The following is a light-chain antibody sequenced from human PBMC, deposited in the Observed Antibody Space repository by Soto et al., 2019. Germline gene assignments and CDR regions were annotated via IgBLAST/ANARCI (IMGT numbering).Light chain of an antibody. CDR2: GAS. J-gene: IGKJ2*01. V-gene: IGKV3-20*01. Sequence: EIVLTQSPGTLSLSPGERATLSCRASQSVSSSYLAWYQQKPGQAPRLLIYGASSRATGIPDRFSGSGSGTDLPLTISRLEPEDFAVCYCQQYGSSPPTFGQGTKLEIK. CDR1: QSVSSSY. CDR3: QQYGSSPPT.